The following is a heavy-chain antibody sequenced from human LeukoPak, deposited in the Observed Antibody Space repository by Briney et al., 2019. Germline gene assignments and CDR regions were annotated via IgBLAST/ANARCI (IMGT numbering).Heavy chain of an antibody. J-gene: IGHJ4*02. Sequence: GGSLRLSCATSGFTFSSYAMTWVRQAPGKGLEWVSTISGSGGNSYYADSVKGRFTISRDNSKNTLYLQINSLRADDTAVFYCARYCRGASCYSGVDYWGPGTLVTVSS. D-gene: IGHD2-15*01. CDR1: GFTFSSYA. CDR3: ARYCRGASCYSGVDY. CDR2: ISGSGGNS. V-gene: IGHV3-23*01.